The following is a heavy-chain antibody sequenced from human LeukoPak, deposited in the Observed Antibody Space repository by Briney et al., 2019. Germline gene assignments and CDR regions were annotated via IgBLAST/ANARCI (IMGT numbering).Heavy chain of an antibody. CDR3: ARAGGRALNWFDP. Sequence: PGGSLRLSCAVSGLTFSNSAMSWVRQAPGKGLEWVSAISVGSDVIYYADSVKGRFAISRDNSKHTVYLQMDSLRAEDTAVYYCARAGGRALNWFDPWGQGTLVTVSS. CDR2: ISVGSDVI. J-gene: IGHJ5*02. V-gene: IGHV3-23*01. CDR1: GLTFSNSA. D-gene: IGHD1-26*01.